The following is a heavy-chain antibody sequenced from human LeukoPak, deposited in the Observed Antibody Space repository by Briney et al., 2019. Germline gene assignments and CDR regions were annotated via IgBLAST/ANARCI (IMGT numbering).Heavy chain of an antibody. D-gene: IGHD5-18*01. CDR3: GRARWYSYGYYYYGMDV. CDR1: GGSFSGYY. CDR2: INHSGST. Sequence: PSETLSLTCAVYGGSFSGYYWSWIRQPPGKGLEWIGEINHSGSTNYNPSLKSRVTISVDTSKNQFSLKLSSVTAADTAVYYCGRARWYSYGYYYYGMDVWGQGTTVTVSS. V-gene: IGHV4-34*01. J-gene: IGHJ6*02.